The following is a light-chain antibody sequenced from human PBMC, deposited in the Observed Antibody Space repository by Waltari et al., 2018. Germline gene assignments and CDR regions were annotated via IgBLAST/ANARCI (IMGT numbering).Light chain of an antibody. CDR2: DVS. V-gene: IGLV2-14*03. CDR3: SSYTSSNTLYV. CDR1: SSDVGDYKY. J-gene: IGLJ1*01. Sequence: QSALTQPASVSGSPGQSITISCTGTSSDVGDYKYVSWYQQHPGKAPKLMIYDVSNRPSGVSDRFSGSKSGNTASLTISGLQAEDEADYYCSSYTSSNTLYVFGTGTKVTVL.